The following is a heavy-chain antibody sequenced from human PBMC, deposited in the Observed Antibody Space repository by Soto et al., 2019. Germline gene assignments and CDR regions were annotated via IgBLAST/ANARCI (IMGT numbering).Heavy chain of an antibody. CDR1: GYTFTNFG. CDR2: ISAYNGNT. V-gene: IGHV1-18*01. D-gene: IGHD3-3*01. J-gene: IGHJ4*02. Sequence: ASVKVSCKASGYTFTNFGISWVRQAPGQGLEWMGWISAYNGNTNYAQNFQGRVTMTTDTSTSTAYMELRSLRVEDTAFFFGAKGTEYGVVLMSAFDFLGQGTLVTVSS. CDR3: AKGTEYGVVLMSAFDF.